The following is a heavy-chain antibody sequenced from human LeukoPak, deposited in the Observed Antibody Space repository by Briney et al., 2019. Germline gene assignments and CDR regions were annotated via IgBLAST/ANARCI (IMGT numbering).Heavy chain of an antibody. J-gene: IGHJ4*02. CDR1: GFSFTDYP. Sequence: GWSLRVSCATSGFSFTDYPMNWVRQAPGRGLEWISNIRTTAEGAKYAYYADSVKGRVTISRDDGKNTLYLHMNSLRDDDTVFFHAEDGIRDAFDYWGQGILVTVSS. CDR3: EDGIRDAFDY. V-gene: IGHV3-48*02. D-gene: IGHD5-24*01. CDR2: IRTTAEGAKYA.